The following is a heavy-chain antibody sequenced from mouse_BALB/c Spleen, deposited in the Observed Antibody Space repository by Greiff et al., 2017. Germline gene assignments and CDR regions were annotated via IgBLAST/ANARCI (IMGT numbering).Heavy chain of an antibody. V-gene: IGHV5-6*02. CDR2: ISSGGSYT. D-gene: IGHD2-4*01. Sequence: DVKLVESGGDLVKPGGSLKLSCAASGFTFSSYGMSWVRQTPDKRLEWVATISSGGSYTYYPDSVKGRFTISRDNAKNTLYLQMSSLKSEDTAMYYCARDYYDYDGFAYWGQGTLVTVSA. J-gene: IGHJ3*01. CDR3: ARDYYDYDGFAY. CDR1: GFTFSSYG.